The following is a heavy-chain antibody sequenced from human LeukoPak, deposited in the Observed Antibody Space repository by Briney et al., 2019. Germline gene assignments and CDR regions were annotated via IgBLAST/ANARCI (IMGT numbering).Heavy chain of an antibody. CDR1: GGSISSSSYY. CDR3: ARHVKEGGKNEPFDP. Sequence: SETLSLTCTVSGGSISSSSYYWGWIRPPPGQGLEWIGSLYYSGSDYYNPSLQSRVTISVDTSKNQFSLKLSSVTAAATAVYSCARHVKEGGKNEPFDPGSQGTLVTLHS. V-gene: IGHV4-39*01. D-gene: IGHD1-14*01. J-gene: IGHJ5*02. CDR2: LYYSGSD.